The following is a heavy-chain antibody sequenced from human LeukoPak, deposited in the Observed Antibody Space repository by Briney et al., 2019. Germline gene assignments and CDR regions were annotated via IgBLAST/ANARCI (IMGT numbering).Heavy chain of an antibody. CDR3: IVFGDSNH. D-gene: IGHD4-17*01. V-gene: IGHV3-53*01. J-gene: IGHJ5*02. Sequence: GGFLRLSCAASGLTGSHNYVSWVRQAPGKGLEWVSAIHTSGDTCYADSVKGRFTISRDTSKNTLYLQTNSLRVEDTAVYYCIVFGDSNHWGQGTLVTVSS. CDR2: IHTSGDT. CDR1: GLTGSHNY.